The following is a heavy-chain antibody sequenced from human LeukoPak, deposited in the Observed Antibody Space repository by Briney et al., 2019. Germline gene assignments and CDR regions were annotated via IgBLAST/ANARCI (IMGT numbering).Heavy chain of an antibody. Sequence: GGSLRLSCAASGFTFSSYGMHWVRQAPGKGLEWVAVISYDGSNKYYADSVKGRLTISRDNSKNTLYLQMNSLRAEDTAVYYCAKDLNDSSGYGLDDAFDIWGQGTMVTVSS. CDR3: AKDLNDSSGYGLDDAFDI. CDR2: ISYDGSNK. V-gene: IGHV3-30*18. D-gene: IGHD3-22*01. J-gene: IGHJ3*02. CDR1: GFTFSSYG.